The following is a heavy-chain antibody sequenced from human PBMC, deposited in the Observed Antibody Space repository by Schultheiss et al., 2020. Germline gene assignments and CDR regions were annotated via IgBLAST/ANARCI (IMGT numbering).Heavy chain of an antibody. Sequence: SETLSLTCTVSGGSISSGGYYWSWIRQHPGKGLEWIGYIYYSGSTYYNPSLKSRVTISVDTSKNQFSLKLSSVTAADTAVYYCARQTYYYDSSGYPSFDYCGQGTLVTVSS. CDR2: IYYSGST. CDR3: ARQTYYYDSSGYPSFDY. CDR1: GGSISSGGYY. J-gene: IGHJ4*02. V-gene: IGHV4-31*03. D-gene: IGHD3-22*01.